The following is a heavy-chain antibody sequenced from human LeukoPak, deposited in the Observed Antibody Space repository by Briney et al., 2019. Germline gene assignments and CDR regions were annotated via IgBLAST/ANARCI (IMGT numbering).Heavy chain of an antibody. CDR3: ARLRGAMTTVTSNFDY. J-gene: IGHJ4*02. D-gene: IGHD4-17*01. CDR2: IYYSGDT. CDR1: GGSISSSSYY. V-gene: IGHV4-39*01. Sequence: SETLSLTCTVSGGSISSSSYYWGWIRQPPGKGLEWIESIYYSGDTYYNSSLKSRVTISVDTSKNQFSLKLSSVTAADTAVYYCARLRGAMTTVTSNFDYWGQGTLVTVSS.